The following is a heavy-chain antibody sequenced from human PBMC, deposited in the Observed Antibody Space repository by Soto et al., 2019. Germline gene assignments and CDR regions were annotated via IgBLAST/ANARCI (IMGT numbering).Heavy chain of an antibody. CDR2: INPNSGGT. CDR1: GYTFTGYY. Sequence: GASVKVSCKASGYTFTGYYMHWVRQAPGQGLEWMGWINPNSGGTNYAQKFQGWVTMTRDTSISTAYMELSRLRSDDTAVYYCARDRIAVAGTSGRTYDYWGQGTLVTVSS. CDR3: ARDRIAVAGTSGRTYDY. V-gene: IGHV1-2*04. J-gene: IGHJ4*02. D-gene: IGHD6-19*01.